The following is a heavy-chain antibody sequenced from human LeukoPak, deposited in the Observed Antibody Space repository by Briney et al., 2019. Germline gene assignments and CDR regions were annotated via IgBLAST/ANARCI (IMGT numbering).Heavy chain of an antibody. Sequence: GASLTVSCKASGDTFTGYYMHWVRQAPGQGLEWMGWINPISGGTHYAQKFQGRVTMTRDTPISTAYMELSRLRSDDTAVYYCARDGMVRAFGAFDIWGQGTMVTVSS. CDR3: ARDGMVRAFGAFDI. CDR2: INPISGGT. J-gene: IGHJ3*02. D-gene: IGHD3-10*01. CDR1: GDTFTGYY. V-gene: IGHV1-2*02.